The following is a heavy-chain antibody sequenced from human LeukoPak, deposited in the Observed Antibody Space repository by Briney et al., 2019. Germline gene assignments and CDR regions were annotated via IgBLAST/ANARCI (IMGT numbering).Heavy chain of an antibody. Sequence: ASVKVSCKASGYTLTELSMHWVRQAPGKGLEWMGGFDPEDGETIYAQKFQGRVTMTEDTSTDTAYMELSSLRSEDTAVYYCLSQLWRDIDYWGQGTLVTVSS. CDR1: GYTLTELS. D-gene: IGHD5-18*01. J-gene: IGHJ4*02. V-gene: IGHV1-24*01. CDR2: FDPEDGET. CDR3: LSQLWRDIDY.